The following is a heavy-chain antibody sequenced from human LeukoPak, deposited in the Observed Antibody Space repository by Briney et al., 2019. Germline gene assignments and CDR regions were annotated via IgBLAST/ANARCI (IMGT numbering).Heavy chain of an antibody. Sequence: GGSLRLSCAASGFTFSSYAMSWVRQAPGKGLEWVSAISGSGGSTYYADSVKGRFTISRDNAKNSLYLQMNSLRAEDTAVYYCARDHLDYYDSSGPPPYDYWGQGTLVTVSS. V-gene: IGHV3-23*01. CDR3: ARDHLDYYDSSGPPPYDY. D-gene: IGHD3-22*01. CDR1: GFTFSSYA. J-gene: IGHJ4*02. CDR2: ISGSGGST.